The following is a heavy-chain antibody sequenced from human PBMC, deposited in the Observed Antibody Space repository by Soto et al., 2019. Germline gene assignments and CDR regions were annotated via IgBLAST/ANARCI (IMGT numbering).Heavy chain of an antibody. J-gene: IGHJ6*02. CDR2: ISSYNGDT. V-gene: IGHV1-18*01. CDR3: ARESVAPYYYYGMDV. D-gene: IGHD5-12*01. CDR1: AYTFTRSG. Sequence: ASVKVSFKSAAYTFTRSGISWVRQVHGQGPEWMGWISSYNGDTNYAQTFQGRVTMTTDTSTSTAYMELRSLRSDDTAVYYCARESVAPYYYYGMDVWGQGTPVTVSS.